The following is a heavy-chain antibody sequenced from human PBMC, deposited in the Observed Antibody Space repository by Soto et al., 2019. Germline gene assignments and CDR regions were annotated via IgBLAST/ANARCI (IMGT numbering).Heavy chain of an antibody. CDR2: IVVGSGNT. CDR1: GFTFTSSA. CDR3: AANYDSSGYYDVFDI. D-gene: IGHD3-22*01. Sequence: SVKVSCKASGFTFTSSAVQWVRQARGQRLEWIGWIVVGSGNTNYAQKFQERVTITRDMSTSTAYMELSSLRSEDTAVYYCAANYDSSGYYDVFDIWGQGTMGTVSS. J-gene: IGHJ3*02. V-gene: IGHV1-58*01.